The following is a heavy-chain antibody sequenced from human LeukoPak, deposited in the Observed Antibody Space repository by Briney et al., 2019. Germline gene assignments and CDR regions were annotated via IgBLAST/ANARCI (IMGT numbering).Heavy chain of an antibody. Sequence: PSETLSLTCTVSGGSTSSDYWSWIRQSPGKGLEWVGYVYNSGDTGKNPSLKSRVTILLDTSKNQCSLKLTSVSAADTAVYYCARLKLGAYFDLWGRGTLVTVSS. V-gene: IGHV4-59*08. CDR1: GGSTSSDY. D-gene: IGHD3-16*01. CDR3: ARLKLGAYFDL. CDR2: VYNSGDT. J-gene: IGHJ2*01.